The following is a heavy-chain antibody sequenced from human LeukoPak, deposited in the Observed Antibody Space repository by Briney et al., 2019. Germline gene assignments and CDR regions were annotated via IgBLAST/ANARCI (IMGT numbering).Heavy chain of an antibody. CDR2: IYYTGKT. Sequence: SETLSLTCTVSGDSVSNGNYYWSWLRQPPGKALEWIGYIYYTGKTYYNPSLEGRVTILVDTSRNHFSVKLSSVTAADTAVYSCARSQNFYGSGDYWSQGTLVTVSS. J-gene: IGHJ4*02. CDR3: ARSQNFYGSGDY. V-gene: IGHV4-61*03. D-gene: IGHD3-10*01. CDR1: GDSVSNGNYY.